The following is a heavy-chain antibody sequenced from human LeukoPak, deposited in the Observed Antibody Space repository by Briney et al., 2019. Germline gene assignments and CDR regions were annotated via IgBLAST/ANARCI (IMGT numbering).Heavy chain of an antibody. CDR3: ARQITMVRGVIIRDY. J-gene: IGHJ4*02. Sequence: SETLSLTCTVSGDSISSYYWGWIRQPPGKGLEWIGSIYYSGSTYYNPSLKSRVTISVDTSKNQFSLKLSSVTAADTAVYYCARQITMVRGVIIRDYWGQGTLVTVSS. V-gene: IGHV4-39*07. CDR2: IYYSGST. CDR1: GDSISSYY. D-gene: IGHD3-10*01.